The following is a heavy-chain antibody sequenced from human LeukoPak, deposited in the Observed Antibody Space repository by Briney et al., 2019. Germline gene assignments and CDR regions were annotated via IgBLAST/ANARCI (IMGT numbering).Heavy chain of an antibody. J-gene: IGHJ4*02. D-gene: IGHD5-24*01. CDR1: AFTISDYY. CDR2: ISGGSDDI. V-gene: IGHV3-11*03. CDR3: PTGSQIREADY. Sequence: GGSLRLSCVGSAFTISDYYMGWLGQAPGKGLEWLSYISGGSDDINYAASVEGRFTVSRDNTKKSLYLQMNSLRAEDTAVYYCPTGSQIREADYWGQGILVTVSS.